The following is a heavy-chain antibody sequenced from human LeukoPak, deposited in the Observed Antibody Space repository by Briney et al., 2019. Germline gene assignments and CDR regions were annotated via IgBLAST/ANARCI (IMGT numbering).Heavy chain of an antibody. J-gene: IGHJ3*02. Sequence: PSETLSLTCTVPGGSISSYYWSWIRQPPGKGLEWIGYIYYSGSTNYNPSLKSRVTISVDTSKNQFSLKLSSVTAADTAVYYCAREDGYNYHAFDIWGQGTMVTVSS. CDR2: IYYSGST. V-gene: IGHV4-59*01. CDR3: AREDGYNYHAFDI. D-gene: IGHD5-24*01. CDR1: GGSISSYY.